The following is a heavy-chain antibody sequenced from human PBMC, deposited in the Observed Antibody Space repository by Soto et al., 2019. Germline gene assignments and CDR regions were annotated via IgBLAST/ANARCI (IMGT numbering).Heavy chain of an antibody. CDR1: GYNFAIYY. V-gene: IGHV5-51*01. Sequence: LGESLKISCKGSGYNFAIYYIGWVRQMPGKGLEWMGIIHPGDSNSRYSPAFQGQVTISADKSISTAVLQWNSLKASDTAMYYCARRTPGSSSRRGFDIWGQGTMVTVSS. J-gene: IGHJ3*02. D-gene: IGHD6-13*01. CDR2: IHPGDSNS. CDR3: ARRTPGSSSRRGFDI.